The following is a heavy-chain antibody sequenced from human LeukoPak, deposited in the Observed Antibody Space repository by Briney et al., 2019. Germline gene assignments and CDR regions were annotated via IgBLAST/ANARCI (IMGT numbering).Heavy chain of an antibody. CDR1: GFAFDDSA. Sequence: GGSLRLSCAASGFAFDDSAMHWVRQVPGKGLEWVASIKHDGSEKYYVDSVRGRFTISRDNTKNSLYLQMSSLRAEDTAVYYCATDRGWRTSGYYLYYFEYWGQGTLVTFSS. D-gene: IGHD3-3*01. V-gene: IGHV3-7*01. CDR2: IKHDGSEK. CDR3: ATDRGWRTSGYYLYYFEY. J-gene: IGHJ4*02.